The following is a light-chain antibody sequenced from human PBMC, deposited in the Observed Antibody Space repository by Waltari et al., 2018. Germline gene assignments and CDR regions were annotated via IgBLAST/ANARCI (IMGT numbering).Light chain of an antibody. CDR2: GAS. J-gene: IGKJ3*01. CDR1: QSVSSSY. CDR3: QQYGSSPPVT. V-gene: IGKV3-20*01. Sequence: EIVLTQSPGTLSLSPGERATLSCRASQSVSSSYLAWYQQNPAQAPRLLIYGASSRATGIPDRFSGSGSGTDFTLTISRLEPEDFAVYYCQQYGSSPPVTFGPGTKVDIK.